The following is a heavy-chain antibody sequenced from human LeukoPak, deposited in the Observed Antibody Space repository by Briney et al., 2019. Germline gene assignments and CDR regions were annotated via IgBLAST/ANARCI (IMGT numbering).Heavy chain of an antibody. Sequence: GGSLRLSCAAAGFTFSSYTMNWVRQAPGKGLEWVSSISGRSSYIYYVDSVKGRFTISRDNSKNTLYLQMNSLRAEDTAVYYCAKRRGLELLYYYYMDVWGKGTTVTVSS. V-gene: IGHV3-21*04. D-gene: IGHD1-7*01. J-gene: IGHJ6*03. CDR3: AKRRGLELLYYYYMDV. CDR2: ISGRSSYI. CDR1: GFTFSSYT.